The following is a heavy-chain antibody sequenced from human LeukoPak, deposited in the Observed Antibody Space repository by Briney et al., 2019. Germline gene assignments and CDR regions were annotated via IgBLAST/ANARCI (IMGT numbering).Heavy chain of an antibody. D-gene: IGHD2-15*01. CDR3: VRAPPKNFYPPGCSLFER. J-gene: IGHJ4*02. CDR1: GFTFNNYA. CDR2: IMIGGDGK. V-gene: IGHV3-23*01. Sequence: GGSLRLSCAGSGFTFNNYAMSWVRRAPRKGLEWVSTIMIGGDGKHYADSVKGRFTISRDRSESTLFLQMDDLRADDTAVYYCVRAPPKNFYPPGCSLFERGGRETLATVPS.